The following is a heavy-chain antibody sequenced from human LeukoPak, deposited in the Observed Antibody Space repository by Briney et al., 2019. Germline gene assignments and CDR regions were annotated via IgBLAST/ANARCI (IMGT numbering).Heavy chain of an antibody. D-gene: IGHD4-23*01. J-gene: IGHJ6*02. V-gene: IGHV3-23*01. CDR3: AKGKGKAGLPDNYYYGMDV. CDR2: ISGSGGST. CDR1: GFTFSSYA. Sequence: GGSLRLSCAASGFTFSSYAMSWVRQAPGKGLEWVSAISGSGGSTYYADSVKGRFTISRDNSKNTLYLQMSSLRAEDTAVYYCAKGKGKAGLPDNYYYGMDVWGQGTTVTVSS.